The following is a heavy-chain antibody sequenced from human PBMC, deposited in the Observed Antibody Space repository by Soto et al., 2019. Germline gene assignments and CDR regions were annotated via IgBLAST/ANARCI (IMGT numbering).Heavy chain of an antibody. CDR1: GYTFTSYD. Sequence: QVQLVQSGAEVKKPGASVKVSCKASGYTFTSYDINWVRQSTGQGLEWMGWMNPNSGNTGYAQKFQGRVTMTRNTSISTAYMELSSLRSEDTAVYYCARRPRYDILTGYYSWGQGTLVTVSS. D-gene: IGHD3-9*01. V-gene: IGHV1-8*01. CDR3: ARRPRYDILTGYYS. CDR2: MNPNSGNT. J-gene: IGHJ4*02.